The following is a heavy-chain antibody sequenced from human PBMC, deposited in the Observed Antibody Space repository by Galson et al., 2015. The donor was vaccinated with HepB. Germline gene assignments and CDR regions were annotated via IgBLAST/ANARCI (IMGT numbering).Heavy chain of an antibody. V-gene: IGHV3-23*01. CDR1: GFTFSSYA. J-gene: IGHJ4*02. D-gene: IGHD2-21*02. CDR2: ISGSGGST. CDR3: AKDHPRYAPEVYCGGDCYIDY. Sequence: SLRLSCAASGFTFSSYAMSWVRQAPGKGLEWVSAISGSGGSTYYADSVKGRFTISRDNSKNTLYLQMNSLRAEDTAVYYCAKDHPRYAPEVYCGGDCYIDYWGQGTLVTVSS.